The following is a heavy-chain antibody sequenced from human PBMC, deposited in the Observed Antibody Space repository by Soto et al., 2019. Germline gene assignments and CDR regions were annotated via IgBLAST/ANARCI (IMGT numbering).Heavy chain of an antibody. Sequence: AETMSLTCAVCGASIISSHWWSWGRQPPGKGLEWIGEIYHSGSTNYNPSLESRVTISVDTSKNQFSLRLSSLTAADTAVYYCARGYYDFWTGVGYYLYGLDVWGQGTTVT. J-gene: IGHJ6*02. D-gene: IGHD3-3*01. V-gene: IGHV4-4*02. CDR2: IYHSGST. CDR3: ARGYYDFWTGVGYYLYGLDV. CDR1: GASIISSHW.